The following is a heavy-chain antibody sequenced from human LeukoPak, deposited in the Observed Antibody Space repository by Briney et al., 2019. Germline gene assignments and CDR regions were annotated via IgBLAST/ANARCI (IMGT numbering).Heavy chain of an antibody. D-gene: IGHD2-2*01. J-gene: IGHJ4*02. CDR2: INTDGSIT. CDR3: VRPDIVTVPLGC. Sequence: PGGSLRLSCAASGFTFSSYAMHWVRQAPGKGLVWVSRINTDGSITDYADSVKGRFTISRDNAKNTLYLQVNSLRAEDTAIYYCVRPDIVTVPLGCWGQGTLVTVSS. CDR1: GFTFSSYA. V-gene: IGHV3-74*01.